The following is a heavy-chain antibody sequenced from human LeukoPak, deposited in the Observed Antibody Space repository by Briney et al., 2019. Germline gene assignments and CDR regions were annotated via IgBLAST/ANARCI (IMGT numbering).Heavy chain of an antibody. CDR1: GYTFTSYA. J-gene: IGHJ4*02. CDR2: INAGNGNT. CDR3: ARDYHGSGSLTTFDY. Sequence: GVSVKVSCKASGYTFTSYAMHWVRQAPGQRLEWMGWINAGNGNTKYSQKFQGRVTITRDTSASTAYMELSSLRSEDTAVYYCARDYHGSGSLTTFDYWGQGTLVTVSS. D-gene: IGHD3-10*01. V-gene: IGHV1-3*01.